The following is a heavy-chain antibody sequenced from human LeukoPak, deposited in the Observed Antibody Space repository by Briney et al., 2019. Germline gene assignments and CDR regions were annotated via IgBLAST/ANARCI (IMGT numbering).Heavy chain of an antibody. CDR2: ISWNSGSI. Sequence: GGSLRLSCAASGFTFSNAWMSWVRQAPGKGLEWVSGISWNSGSIGYADSVKGRFTISRDNAKNSLYLQMNSLRAEDTALYYCAKVGYDSSGYYGAFDIWGQGTMVTVSS. V-gene: IGHV3-9*01. CDR1: GFTFSNAW. CDR3: AKVGYDSSGYYGAFDI. D-gene: IGHD3-22*01. J-gene: IGHJ3*02.